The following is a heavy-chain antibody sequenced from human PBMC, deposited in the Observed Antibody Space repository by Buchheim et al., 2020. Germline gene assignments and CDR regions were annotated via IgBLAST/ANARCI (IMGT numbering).Heavy chain of an antibody. J-gene: IGHJ2*01. CDR1: GGSISRDDNY. V-gene: IGHV4-30-4*01. Sequence: QVQLQESGPGVVKPSQTLSLTCTVSGGSISRDDNYWSWIRQPPGKGLEWIGYIYYSGSTYYTPSLKSRVTVSVDTSKNQFSLKLSSVTAADTAVYYCARYTIALEDSNYRFSWYFDLWGRGTL. CDR3: ARYTIALEDSNYRFSWYFDL. CDR2: IYYSGST. D-gene: IGHD4-11*01.